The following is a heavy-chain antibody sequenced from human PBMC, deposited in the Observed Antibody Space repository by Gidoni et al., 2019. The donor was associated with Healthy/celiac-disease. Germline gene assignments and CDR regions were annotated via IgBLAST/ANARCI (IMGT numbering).Heavy chain of an antibody. J-gene: IGHJ6*02. Sequence: QVQLVQSGAEVKKPGAAGKGSGKASGYTFTGHDMTWVRQAPGQGLAWMGWINPTSGGTNYAQKFQGWVPMTRDTSISTAYMELSRLRSDDTAVYYCARAMTTVPPVDYYYYGMDVWGQGTTVTVSS. CDR3: ARAMTTVPPVDYYYYGMDV. V-gene: IGHV1-2*04. CDR1: GYTFTGHD. CDR2: INPTSGGT. D-gene: IGHD4-4*01.